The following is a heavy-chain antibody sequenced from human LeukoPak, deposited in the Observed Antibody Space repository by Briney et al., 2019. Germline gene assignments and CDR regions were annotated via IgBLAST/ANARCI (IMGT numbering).Heavy chain of an antibody. Sequence: GGSLRLSCAVSGFTFSSHWLSWVRQAPGQGLEWVANINKDESEKHYVDSGKGRFTISRDNAKNSLYLQMNSLRVEDTAVYYCARDGVAAGIYFDNWGQGTLVTVSS. CDR2: INKDESEK. V-gene: IGHV3-7*01. J-gene: IGHJ4*02. CDR1: GFTFSSHW. D-gene: IGHD6-13*01. CDR3: ARDGVAAGIYFDN.